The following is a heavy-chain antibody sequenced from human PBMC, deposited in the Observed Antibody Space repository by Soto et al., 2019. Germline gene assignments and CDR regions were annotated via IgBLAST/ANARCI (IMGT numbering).Heavy chain of an antibody. V-gene: IGHV4-61*01. CDR1: GGSVTTGSYN. CDR3: ARDGHGMDV. Sequence: QVQLQESGPGLVRPSETLSLTCTVSGGSVTTGSYNWSWIRRPPGKGLEWIGNIFFTGITHYNPSLTTRVTMTVDTSKNQFSLTVSAVTAADTAVYYCARDGHGMDVWGQGTTVTVSS. CDR2: IFFTGIT. J-gene: IGHJ6*02.